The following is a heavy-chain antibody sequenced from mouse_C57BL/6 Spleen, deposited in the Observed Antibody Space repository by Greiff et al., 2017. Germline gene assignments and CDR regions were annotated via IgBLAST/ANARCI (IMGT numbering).Heavy chain of an antibody. CDR3: ARQGGSSPYWYFDV. CDR1: GYTFTDYS. J-gene: IGHJ1*03. D-gene: IGHD1-1*01. CDR2: IYPGSGNT. Sequence: VQLQQSGAELVRPGASVKLSCTASGYTFTDYSINWVKQRPGQGLEWIARIYPGSGNTYYNEKFKGKATLTAEKSSSTAYMQLSSLTSEDAAVYFCARQGGSSPYWYFDVWGTGTTVTVSS. V-gene: IGHV1-76*01.